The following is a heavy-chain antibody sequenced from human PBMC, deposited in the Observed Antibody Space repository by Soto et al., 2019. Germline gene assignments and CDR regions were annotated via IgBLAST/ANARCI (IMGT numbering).Heavy chain of an antibody. J-gene: IGHJ4*02. CDR3: ARAGSDYGDYVFYFDY. CDR1: GGSISSYY. Sequence: PSETLSLTCTVSGGSISSYYWSWIRQPPGKGLEWIGYIYYSGSTNYNPSLKSRVTISVDTSKNQFSLKLSSVTAADTAVYYCARAGSDYGDYVFYFDYWGQGTLVTVSS. CDR2: IYYSGST. D-gene: IGHD4-17*01. V-gene: IGHV4-59*01.